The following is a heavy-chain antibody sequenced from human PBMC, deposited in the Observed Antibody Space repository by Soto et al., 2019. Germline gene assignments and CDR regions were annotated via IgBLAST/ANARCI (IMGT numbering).Heavy chain of an antibody. D-gene: IGHD3-10*01. Sequence: QEQLVESGGGVVQPGGSLRLSCAGSGLTFSNYGFQWIRQAPGKGLEWVAVIWYDGNTKFYPDSVKGRFTISRDNSKNTVYLQMNSLRAEDTAVYYCATVDNYYGSVFWGQGTLVSVSS. CDR2: IWYDGNTK. CDR1: GLTFSNYG. CDR3: ATVDNYYGSVF. J-gene: IGHJ4*02. V-gene: IGHV3-33*01.